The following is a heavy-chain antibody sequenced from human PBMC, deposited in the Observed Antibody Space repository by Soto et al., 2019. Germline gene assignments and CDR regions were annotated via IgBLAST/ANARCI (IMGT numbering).Heavy chain of an antibody. CDR2: IYHSGTT. D-gene: IGHD2-8*01. J-gene: IGHJ3*01. Sequence: QVLLQESGPGLVKPSGTLSLTCRVSHFSVTNNKYWSWVRQSPGKPLEWIGEIYHSGTTYDNPSLMCRVRVSMGKSKNQSSLFLTASTAAAQAVYYCARDSRYWTDSGFSITREAFDAWGQGTRVTVSS. CDR3: ARDSRYWTDSGFSITREAFDA. V-gene: IGHV4-4*02. CDR1: HFSVTNNKY.